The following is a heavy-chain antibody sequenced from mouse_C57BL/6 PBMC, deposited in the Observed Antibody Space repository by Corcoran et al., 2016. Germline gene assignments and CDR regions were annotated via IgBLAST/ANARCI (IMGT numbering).Heavy chain of an antibody. CDR3: ARSLLETDFDY. J-gene: IGHJ2*01. CDR2: INPNNGGT. V-gene: IGHV1-26*01. CDR1: GYTFTDYY. Sequence: EVQLQQSGPELVKPGASVKISCKASGYTFTDYYMNWVKQSHGKSLEWIGDINPNNGGTSYNQKFKGKATLTVDKSSSTAYMELRSLTSEDSAVYYCARSLLETDFDYCGQGTTLTVSS.